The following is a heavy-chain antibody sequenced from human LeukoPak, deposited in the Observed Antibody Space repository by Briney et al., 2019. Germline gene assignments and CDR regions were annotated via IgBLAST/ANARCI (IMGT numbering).Heavy chain of an antibody. CDR1: GFVLGTYW. J-gene: IGHJ4*02. V-gene: IGHV3-7*01. CDR3: VKDRYITIGPAAGFFGS. CDR2: IKQDGSQT. D-gene: IGHD3-16*02. Sequence: QTGGSLRLSCEASGFVLGTYWMSWVRQVPEKGLEWVANIKQDGSQTFYADSVEGRFTISRDNTKNSLFLEMNSLRVEDTAIYYSVKDRYITIGPAAGFFGSWGRGVLVTVS.